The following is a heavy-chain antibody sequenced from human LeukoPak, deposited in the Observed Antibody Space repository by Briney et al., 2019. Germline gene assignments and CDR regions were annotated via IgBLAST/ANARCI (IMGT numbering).Heavy chain of an antibody. CDR2: ISGSGHST. CDR1: GFNFGSYV. CDR3: AQPKVPSARRFDY. D-gene: IGHD2-2*01. J-gene: IGHJ4*02. Sequence: GGTLRLSCVGTGFNFGSYVMSLVRQAPGKGLEWVSVISGSGHSTYYAESVKGRFTISRDNSKNTLYLQINSLRAEDTAVYYCAQPKVPSARRFDYWGQGTLVTVSS. V-gene: IGHV3-23*01.